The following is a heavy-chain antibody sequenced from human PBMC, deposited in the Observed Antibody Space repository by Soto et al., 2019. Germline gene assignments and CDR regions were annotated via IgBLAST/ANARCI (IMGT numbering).Heavy chain of an antibody. J-gene: IGHJ6*02. V-gene: IGHV3-30-3*01. CDR3: ARGRCSGGTCYSSRSYYGMDV. D-gene: IGHD2-15*01. Sequence: QLVESGGGVVQPGRSLRLSCAASGFTFSSYAMHWVRQAPGKGLEWVAVISYAGSNKYYADSVKGRFSISRDNSKNTLYLQMNSLRAEDTAVYYCARGRCSGGTCYSSRSYYGMDVWGQGTTVTVSS. CDR1: GFTFSSYA. CDR2: ISYAGSNK.